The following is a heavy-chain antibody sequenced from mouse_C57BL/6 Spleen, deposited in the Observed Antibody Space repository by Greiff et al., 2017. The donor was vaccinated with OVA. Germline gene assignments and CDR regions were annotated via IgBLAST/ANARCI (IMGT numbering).Heavy chain of an antibody. CDR3: ARGQLRGGYAMDY. CDR2: IWRDGST. V-gene: IGHV2-6*03. J-gene: IGHJ4*01. D-gene: IGHD3-2*02. CDR1: GFSLTSYG. Sequence: VQVVESGPGLVAPSQSLSITCTVSGFSLTSYGVHWVRQPPGKGLEWLVVIWRDGSTTYNSALKSRLSISKDNSKSQVFLKMNSLQTDDTAMYYCARGQLRGGYAMDYWGQGTSVTVSS.